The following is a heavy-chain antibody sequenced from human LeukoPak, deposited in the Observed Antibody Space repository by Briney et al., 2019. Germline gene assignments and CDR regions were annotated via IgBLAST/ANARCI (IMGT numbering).Heavy chain of an antibody. CDR2: IYYSGST. D-gene: IGHD6-13*01. CDR3: ARHAGGISATGTRPFDY. CDR1: GGPFSGYF. J-gene: IGHJ4*02. V-gene: IGHV4-39*01. Sequence: SETLSLTCAVSGGPFSGYFWSWIRQPPGKGLEWIGSIYYSGSTYYNPSLKSRVTMSVDTSKNQFSLKLSSVTAADTAVYYCARHAGGISATGTRPFDYWGQGTLVTVSS.